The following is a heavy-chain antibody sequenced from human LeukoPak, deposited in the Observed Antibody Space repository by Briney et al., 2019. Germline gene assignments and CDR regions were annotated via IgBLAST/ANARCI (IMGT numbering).Heavy chain of an antibody. CDR3: ARDPERYCSGGSCYRGGLDY. CDR1: GFTFSSYW. V-gene: IGHV3-7*01. D-gene: IGHD2-15*01. J-gene: IGHJ4*02. CDR2: IKQDGSEK. Sequence: GGSLRLSCAASGFTFSSYWMSWVRQAPGKGLEWVANIKQDGSEKYYVDSVKGRFTISRDNAKNSLYLQMNSLRAEDTAVYYCARDPERYCSGGSCYRGGLDYWGQGTLVTVSS.